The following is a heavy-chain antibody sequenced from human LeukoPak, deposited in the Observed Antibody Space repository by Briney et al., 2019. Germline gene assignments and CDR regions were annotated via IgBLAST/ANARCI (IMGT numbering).Heavy chain of an antibody. Sequence: ASVKVSCKASGYTFTSYDINWVRQATGQGLEWMGWMNPNSGNTGYAQKFQGRVTITRNTSKSTAYMELSSLRSEDTAVYYCASSYGSGRPYYMDVWGKGTTVTVSS. CDR3: ASSYGSGRPYYMDV. CDR1: GYTFTSYD. D-gene: IGHD3-10*01. V-gene: IGHV1-8*03. CDR2: MNPNSGNT. J-gene: IGHJ6*03.